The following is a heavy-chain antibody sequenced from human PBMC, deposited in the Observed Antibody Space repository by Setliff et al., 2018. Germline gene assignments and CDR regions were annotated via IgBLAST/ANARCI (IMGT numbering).Heavy chain of an antibody. J-gene: IGHJ6*03. CDR1: GGTFSSYD. CDR2: IIPIFGST. Sequence: EASVKVSCKASGGTFSSYDISWVRQAPGQGLEWMGRIIPIFGSTSYAQKFQGRVTMTRDTSTSTVYMELSSLRSEDTAVYYCATAADFNYYDSSDSGTHYYYYYMDVWGKGTTVTVSS. D-gene: IGHD3-22*01. V-gene: IGHV1-69*04. CDR3: ATAADFNYYDSSDSGTHYYYYYMDV.